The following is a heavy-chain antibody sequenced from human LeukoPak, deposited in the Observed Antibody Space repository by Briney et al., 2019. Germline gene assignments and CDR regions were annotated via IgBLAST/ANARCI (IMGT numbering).Heavy chain of an antibody. CDR3: ARDPWAYGSDEKN. D-gene: IGHD3-10*01. J-gene: IGHJ4*02. V-gene: IGHV3-21*01. CDR2: ISSSSSYI. CDR1: GFTFSSYS. Sequence: PGGSLRLSCAASGFTFSSYSMNWVRQAPGKGLEWVSSISSSSSYIYYADSVKGRFTISRDNAKNSLYLQMNSLRAEDTAVYYCARDPWAYGSDEKNWGQGTLVTVSS.